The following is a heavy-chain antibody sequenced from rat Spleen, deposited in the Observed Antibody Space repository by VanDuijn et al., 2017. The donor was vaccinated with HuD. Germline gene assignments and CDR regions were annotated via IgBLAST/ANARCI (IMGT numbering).Heavy chain of an antibody. CDR2: ISYDGGSI. CDR1: GFTFSNYG. V-gene: IGHV5-29*01. J-gene: IGHJ2*01. CDR3: ARQWDY. Sequence: EVQVVEPGGGLVQPGRSLKLSCAASGFTFSNYGMAWVRQTPTKGLEWVAAISYDGGSIYYRDSVKGRFTISRENAKSTLYLQMDSLRSEDTATYYCARQWDYWGQGVMVTVSS.